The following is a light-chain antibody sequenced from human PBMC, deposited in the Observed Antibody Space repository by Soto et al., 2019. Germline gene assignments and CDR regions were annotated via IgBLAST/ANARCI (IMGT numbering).Light chain of an antibody. Sequence: QSVLTQPASVSGSPGQSITISCTGTSSDAGDDNFVSWYQQHPGKAPKVIIYDVTYRPSGVSNRFSGSKSGNTASLTISGLQAEDEADYYCSSYPRTNLVLFGGGTKVTVL. CDR2: DVT. V-gene: IGLV2-14*03. J-gene: IGLJ2*01. CDR1: SSDAGDDNF. CDR3: SSYPRTNLVL.